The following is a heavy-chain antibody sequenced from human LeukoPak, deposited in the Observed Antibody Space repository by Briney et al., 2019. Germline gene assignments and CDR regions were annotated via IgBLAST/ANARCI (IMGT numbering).Heavy chain of an antibody. J-gene: IGHJ6*03. D-gene: IGHD6-13*01. Sequence: GASVKVSCKTSGGTFSSYAITWVRQTPGQGLEWMGGIIPIFGTTNYAQKFQDRVTITADKSTSTAYMKLSSLRSEDTAVYYCARVVGLTGDSSNWYSGYYYYMDVWGKGTTVTVSS. CDR2: IIPIFGTT. CDR3: ARVVGLTGDSSNWYSGYYYYMDV. CDR1: GGTFSSYA. V-gene: IGHV1-69*06.